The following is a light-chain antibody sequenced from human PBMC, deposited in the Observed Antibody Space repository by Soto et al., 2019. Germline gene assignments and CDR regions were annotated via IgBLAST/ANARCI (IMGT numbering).Light chain of an antibody. CDR2: ATT. CDR3: QSYDSIWV. V-gene: IGLV1-40*01. J-gene: IGLJ3*02. CDR1: SSNIGAGYD. Sequence: QSVLTQSPSVSGAPGQRVTISCTGSSSNIGAGYDVHWYQQFPGTAPKLIIFATTNRPSGVPDRFSGSRSGTTASLAITGLQADDEADHYCQSYDSIWVFGGGTKLTVL.